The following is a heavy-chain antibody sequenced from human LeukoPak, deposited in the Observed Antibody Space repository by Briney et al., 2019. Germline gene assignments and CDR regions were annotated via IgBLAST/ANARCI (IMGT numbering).Heavy chain of an antibody. J-gene: IGHJ4*02. CDR3: VTYWNNGY. D-gene: IGHD1/OR15-1a*01. Sequence: PGGSLRLSCAASGLTFRNYAMSWVREAPGKGLEWVSTISGDGTETFFADSVRGRLTISRDNSKSTVSLQMNSLRVEDMAVYYCVTYWNNGYWGQGTLVTVSS. CDR1: GLTFRNYA. V-gene: IGHV3-23*01. CDR2: ISGDGTET.